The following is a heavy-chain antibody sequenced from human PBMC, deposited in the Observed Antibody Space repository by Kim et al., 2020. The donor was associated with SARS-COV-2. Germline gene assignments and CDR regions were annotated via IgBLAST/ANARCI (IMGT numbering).Heavy chain of an antibody. Sequence: NPSLKSRVTISVDTSKNQFSLKLSSVTAADTAVYYCARSGDSNWDNWFDPWGQGTLVTVSS. J-gene: IGHJ5*02. V-gene: IGHV4-39*01. D-gene: IGHD2-21*02. CDR3: ARSGDSNWDNWFDP.